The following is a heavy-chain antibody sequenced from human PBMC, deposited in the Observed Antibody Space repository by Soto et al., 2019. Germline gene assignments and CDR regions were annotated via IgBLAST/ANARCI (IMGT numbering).Heavy chain of an antibody. V-gene: IGHV3-23*01. Sequence: EVQLLESGGDLVQPGGSLRLSCAASGFTFSNYAMIWVRQAPGKGLEWVSVISGSGGSTYYADSVKGRVTISRDNSKNALYLQMISLRADDTAVYSWAIFQATICPGHAVNCGMDVWGQGTTVSVSS. CDR2: ISGSGGST. J-gene: IGHJ6*02. D-gene: IGHD5-12*01. CDR1: GFTFSNYA. CDR3: AIFQATICPGHAVNCGMDV.